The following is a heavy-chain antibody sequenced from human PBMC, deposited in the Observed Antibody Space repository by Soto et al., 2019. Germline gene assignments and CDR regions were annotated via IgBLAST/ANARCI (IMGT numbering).Heavy chain of an antibody. CDR1: GGTFSSYA. J-gene: IGHJ3*02. CDR2: IIPIFGTA. D-gene: IGHD2-15*01. V-gene: IGHV1-69*13. Sequence: SVKVSCKASGGTFSSYAISWVRQAPGQGLEWMGGIIPIFGTANYAQKFQGRVTITADESTSTAYMELSSLRSEDTAVYYCARDGYCSGGSCYHDAFDIWGQGTMVTVSS. CDR3: ARDGYCSGGSCYHDAFDI.